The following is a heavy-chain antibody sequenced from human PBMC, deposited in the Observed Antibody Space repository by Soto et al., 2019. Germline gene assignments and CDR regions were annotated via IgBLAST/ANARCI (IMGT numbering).Heavy chain of an antibody. J-gene: IGHJ5*02. D-gene: IGHD4-17*01. CDR2: IKQDGSEK. CDR1: GFTFSSYW. V-gene: IGHV3-7*01. CDR3: ASPPTNLDYDDDTWFDP. Sequence: PGGSLRLSCAASGFTFSSYWMSWVRQAPGKGLEWVANIKQDGSEKYYVDSVKGRFTISRDNAKNSLYLQMNSLRAEDTAVYYCASPPTNLDYDDDTWFDPWGQGTLVTV.